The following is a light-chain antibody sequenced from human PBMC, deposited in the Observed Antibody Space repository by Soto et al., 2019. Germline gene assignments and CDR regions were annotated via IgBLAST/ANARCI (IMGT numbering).Light chain of an antibody. Sequence: DIQMTQSPSSLSASVGDRVTITCRASQSINTYLNWYEQKPGKAPKLLIYDASSLQSGVPSRFSGSGSWTDFTLTISSLQPEDFATYFCQQSYNPPLTFGGGTRVEIK. CDR3: QQSYNPPLT. CDR1: QSINTY. CDR2: DAS. V-gene: IGKV1-39*01. J-gene: IGKJ4*01.